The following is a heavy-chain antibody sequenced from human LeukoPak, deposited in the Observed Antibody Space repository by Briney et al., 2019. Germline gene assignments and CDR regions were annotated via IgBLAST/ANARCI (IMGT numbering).Heavy chain of an antibody. D-gene: IGHD3-9*01. CDR1: GFTFSSYA. CDR3: AKVLRYFDWLLPFDY. V-gene: IGHV3-23*01. CDR2: ISGSGGST. Sequence: GGSLRLSCAASGFTFSSYAMSWVRQAPGKGLEWVSAISGSGGSTYYADSVKGRFTISRDNSKNTLYLQMNSLRAEDTAVYYCAKVLRYFDWLLPFDYWGQGTLVTVSS. J-gene: IGHJ4*02.